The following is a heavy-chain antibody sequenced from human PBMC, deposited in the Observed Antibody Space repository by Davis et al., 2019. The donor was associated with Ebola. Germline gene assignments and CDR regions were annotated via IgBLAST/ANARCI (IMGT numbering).Heavy chain of an antibody. J-gene: IGHJ4*02. CDR1: GFSLSTGGMG. V-gene: IGHV2-5*02. Sequence: SGPTLVKPTQTLTLTCSFSGFSLSTGGMGVGWIRQPPGKALEWLALIYWDDDKRYSPSLKSRLTITQGTSKNQVVLTLTNMDPVDTATYYCAQIIEGSTSSGFDCWGQGILVTVSS. CDR3: AQIIEGSTSSGFDC. CDR2: IYWDDDK. D-gene: IGHD6-6*01.